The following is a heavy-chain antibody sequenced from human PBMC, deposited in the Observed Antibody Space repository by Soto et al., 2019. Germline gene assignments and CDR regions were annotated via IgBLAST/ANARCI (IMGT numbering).Heavy chain of an antibody. D-gene: IGHD3-16*02. CDR3: ARASFGGYDYVWGSYRDDAFDI. J-gene: IGHJ3*02. CDR2: IYYSGST. Sequence: QVQLQESGPGLVKPSQTLSLTCTVSGGSISSGGYYWSWIRQHPGKGLEWIGYIYYSGSTYYNPSLKSRFTISVDTSKNQFSLKLSSVTAADTAVYYCARASFGGYDYVWGSYRDDAFDIWGQGTMVTVSS. CDR1: GGSISSGGYY. V-gene: IGHV4-31*03.